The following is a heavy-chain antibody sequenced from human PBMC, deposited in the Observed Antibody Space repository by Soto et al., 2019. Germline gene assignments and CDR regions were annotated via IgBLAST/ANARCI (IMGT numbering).Heavy chain of an antibody. CDR2: ISGSGGST. CDR1: GFTFSSYA. J-gene: IGHJ6*02. V-gene: IGHV3-23*01. CDR3: AKDKVAITTPLPNGMEV. D-gene: IGHD1-26*01. Sequence: PGGSLRLSCAAFGFTFSSYAMSWVRQAPGKGLEWVSAISGSGGSTYYADSVKGRFTISRDNSKNTLYLQMNSLRAEDTAVYYCAKDKVAITTPLPNGMEVWGQGTTVPGPS.